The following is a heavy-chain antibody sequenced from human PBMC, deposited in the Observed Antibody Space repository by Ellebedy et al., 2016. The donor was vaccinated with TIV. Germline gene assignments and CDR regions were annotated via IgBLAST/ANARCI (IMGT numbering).Heavy chain of an antibody. CDR1: GFTFSRYA. J-gene: IGHJ4*02. Sequence: GESLKISCAASGFTFSRYAMSWVRQAPGKGLEWVSAISSSGGSTSYTDSVKGRFIISRDNSKNTLYLLMNSLRAEDSAVYYCAHSGLLATDWYGSLAYWGQGSLVTVSS. CDR3: AHSGLLATDWYGSLAY. D-gene: IGHD3-9*01. V-gene: IGHV3-23*01. CDR2: ISSSGGST.